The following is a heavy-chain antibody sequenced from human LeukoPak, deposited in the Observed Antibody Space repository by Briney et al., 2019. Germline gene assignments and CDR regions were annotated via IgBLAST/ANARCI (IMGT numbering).Heavy chain of an antibody. J-gene: IGHJ5*02. CDR1: GFTFSSYW. CDR2: IWYDGSNK. V-gene: IGHV3-33*08. CDR3: ASQYSSSYGWFDP. Sequence: GGSLRLSCVASGFTFSSYWMSWVRQAPGKGLEWVAVIWYDGSNKYYADSVKGRFTISRDNSKNTLYLQMNSLRAEDTAVYYCASQYSSSYGWFDPWGQGTLVTVSS. D-gene: IGHD6-6*01.